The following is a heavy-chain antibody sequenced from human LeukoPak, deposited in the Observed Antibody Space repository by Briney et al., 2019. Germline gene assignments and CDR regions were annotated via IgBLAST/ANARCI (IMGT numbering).Heavy chain of an antibody. V-gene: IGHV3-30*02. Sequence: GGSLRLSCVGSGFILSNYGMHWVRQAPGKGLEWVAVILFDGTEEYNADSVKGRFTISRDNSKNTLYLQMNSLRLEDTAMYFCAKSRDGWYQGTLRGQGTQVTVSS. CDR3: AKSRDGWYQGTL. J-gene: IGHJ4*02. CDR2: ILFDGTEE. CDR1: GFILSNYG. D-gene: IGHD5-24*01.